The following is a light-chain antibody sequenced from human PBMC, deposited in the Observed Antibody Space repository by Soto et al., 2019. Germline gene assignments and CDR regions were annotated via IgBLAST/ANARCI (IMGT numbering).Light chain of an antibody. J-gene: IGKJ3*01. CDR3: QQYYSSSVS. CDR1: HTISIW. CDR2: QAS. Sequence: DVQMTQSPSTLSASVGDRVTITCRASHTISIWLAWYQQKPGKAPKALIFQASNLESGVPSRFSVRVSGTEFTLTISSLQPDYFATYYCQQYYSSSVSFGPGTKVDIK. V-gene: IGKV1-5*03.